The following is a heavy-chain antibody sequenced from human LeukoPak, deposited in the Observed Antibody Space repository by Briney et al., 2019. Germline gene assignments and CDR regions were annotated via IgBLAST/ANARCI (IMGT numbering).Heavy chain of an antibody. CDR3: ARTLYSSSWYDY. V-gene: IGHV4-34*01. J-gene: IGHJ4*02. CDR1: GGSFSGYY. D-gene: IGHD6-13*01. Sequence: SETLSLTCAVYGGSFSGYYWSCLRQPPGKGLEWIREINHSGSTNYNPSLKSRVTISVDTSKNQFSLKLSSVTAADTAVYYCARTLYSSSWYDYWGQGTLVTVSS. CDR2: INHSGST.